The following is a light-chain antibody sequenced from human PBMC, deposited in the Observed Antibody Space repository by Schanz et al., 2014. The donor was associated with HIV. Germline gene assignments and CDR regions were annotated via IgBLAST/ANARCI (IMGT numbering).Light chain of an antibody. CDR2: RNN. CDR1: SSNVGTNY. Sequence: QSVLTQPPSASGTPGQRVTISCSGSSSNVGTNYVFWYQQFPGTAPKLLIYRNNQRPSGVPDRFSGSKSGTSASLAISGLRSEDEADYYCAAWDDSLNGVLFGGGTKLTVL. J-gene: IGLJ2*01. CDR3: AAWDDSLNGVL. V-gene: IGLV1-47*01.